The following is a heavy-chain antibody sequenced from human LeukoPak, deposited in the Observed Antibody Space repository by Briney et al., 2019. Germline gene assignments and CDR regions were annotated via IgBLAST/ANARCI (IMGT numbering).Heavy chain of an antibody. Sequence: PGRSLRLSCAASGFTFSSYGMHWVRQAPGKGLEWVAVIWYDGSNKYYADSVKGRFTISRDNSKNTLYLQMNSLGAEDTAVYYCARDLYDFWSGLTKHRGNNWFDPWGQGTLVTVSS. CDR3: ARDLYDFWSGLTKHRGNNWFDP. V-gene: IGHV3-33*01. CDR2: IWYDGSNK. CDR1: GFTFSSYG. J-gene: IGHJ5*02. D-gene: IGHD3-3*01.